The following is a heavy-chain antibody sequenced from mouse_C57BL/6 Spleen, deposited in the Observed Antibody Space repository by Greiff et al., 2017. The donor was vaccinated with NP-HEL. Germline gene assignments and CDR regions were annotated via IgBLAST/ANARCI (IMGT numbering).Heavy chain of an antibody. J-gene: IGHJ4*01. Sequence: EVKVVESGEGLVKPGGSLKLSCAASGFTFSSYAMSWVRQTPEKRLEWVAYISSGGDYIYYADTVKGRFTISRDNARNTLYLQMSSLKSEDTAMYYCTRAGGNYPYAMDYWGQGTSVTVSS. CDR1: GFTFSSYA. V-gene: IGHV5-9-1*02. D-gene: IGHD2-1*01. CDR3: TRAGGNYPYAMDY. CDR2: ISSGGDYI.